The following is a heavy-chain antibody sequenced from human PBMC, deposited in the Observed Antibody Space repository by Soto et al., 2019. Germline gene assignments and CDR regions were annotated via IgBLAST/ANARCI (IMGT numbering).Heavy chain of an antibody. J-gene: IGHJ4*02. Sequence: QVQLVESGGGLVKPGGSLRLSCAASGFTFSDYYMSWIRQAPGKGLEWVSYISSSSSYTNYADSVKGRFTISRDNAKNSRYLQMNSLRAEDTAVYYCASQQWLVRGGGTGDYWGQGTLVTVSS. CDR1: GFTFSDYY. CDR2: ISSSSSYT. CDR3: ASQQWLVRGGGTGDY. D-gene: IGHD6-19*01. V-gene: IGHV3-11*05.